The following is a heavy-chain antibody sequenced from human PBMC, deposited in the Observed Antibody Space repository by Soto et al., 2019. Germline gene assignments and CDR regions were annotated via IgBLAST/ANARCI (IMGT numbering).Heavy chain of an antibody. CDR2: ISGYDVNT. CDR1: GYTFRSYG. J-gene: IGHJ4*02. V-gene: IGHV1-18*01. D-gene: IGHD3-22*01. CDR3: ARGGSGSYIDY. Sequence: HVQLVQSEPEVKKPGASVKVSCKASGYTFRSYGINWVRQAPGQGLEWMGWISGYDVNTNYAQMFQGRVTLTTDTSTTTAYMELRSLRSDDTAVYYCARGGSGSYIDYWGRGALVTVSS.